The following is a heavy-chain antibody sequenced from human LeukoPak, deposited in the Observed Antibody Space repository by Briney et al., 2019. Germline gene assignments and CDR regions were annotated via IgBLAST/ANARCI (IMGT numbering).Heavy chain of an antibody. D-gene: IGHD2-2*01. CDR2: MNPNSGNT. Sequence: ASVTVSCKASGGTFSSYAISWVRQAPGQGLEWMGWMNPNSGNTGYAQKFQGRVTMTRNTSISTAYMELSSLRSEDTAVYYCARASVVPIDPWGQGTLVTVSS. CDR1: GGTFSSYA. J-gene: IGHJ5*02. CDR3: ARASVVPIDP. V-gene: IGHV1-8*02.